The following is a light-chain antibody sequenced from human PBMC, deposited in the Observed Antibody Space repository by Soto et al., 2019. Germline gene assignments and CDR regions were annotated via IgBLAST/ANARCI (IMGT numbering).Light chain of an antibody. Sequence: QSVLTQPPSVSGAPGQRVTISCTGSSSNIGANYDVHWYQHLPGTAPKLLIFGNDNRPSGVPDRFSGSKSGTSASLAITGLQAEDEADYYCQSYDSSLTGYYVFGSGTKVTVL. V-gene: IGLV1-40*01. J-gene: IGLJ1*01. CDR2: GND. CDR1: SSNIGANYD. CDR3: QSYDSSLTGYYV.